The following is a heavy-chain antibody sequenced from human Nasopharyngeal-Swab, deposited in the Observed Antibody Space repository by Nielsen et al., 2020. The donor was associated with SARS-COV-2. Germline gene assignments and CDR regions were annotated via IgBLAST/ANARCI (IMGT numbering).Heavy chain of an antibody. V-gene: IGHV7-4-1*02. D-gene: IGHD3-16*02. J-gene: IGHJ4*02. Sequence: DSVKVSCKASGYTFTSYAMNWVRQAPGQGLEWMGWINTNTGNPTYAQGFTGRFVFSLDTSVSTAYLQISSLKAEDTVVYYCARVYDYVWGSYRYGGSLGIDYWGQGTLVTVSS. CDR1: GYTFTSYA. CDR3: ARVYDYVWGSYRYGGSLGIDY. CDR2: INTNTGNP.